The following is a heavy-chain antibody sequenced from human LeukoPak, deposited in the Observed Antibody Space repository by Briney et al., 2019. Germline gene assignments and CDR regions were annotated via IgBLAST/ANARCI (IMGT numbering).Heavy chain of an antibody. CDR2: IYPSDSDT. Sequence: GESLKISCKGSGYSFTNYWIAWVRQMPGKGLEWMGIIYPSDSDTRYSPSFQGQVTISADKSISTAYLQWSSLKASNTAIYYCARQAYCGGDCYFNYGMDVWGQGTTVTVSS. CDR3: ARQAYCGGDCYFNYGMDV. CDR1: GYSFTNYW. D-gene: IGHD2-21*02. V-gene: IGHV5-51*01. J-gene: IGHJ6*02.